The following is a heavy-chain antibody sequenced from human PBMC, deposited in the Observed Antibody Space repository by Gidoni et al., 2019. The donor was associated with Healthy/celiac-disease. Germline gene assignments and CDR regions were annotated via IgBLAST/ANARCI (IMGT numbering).Heavy chain of an antibody. D-gene: IGHD1-26*01. CDR2: IYSSGST. CDR1: GGSISSGGYY. CDR3: ARESRVISGRYFDY. J-gene: IGHJ4*02. V-gene: IGHV4-31*03. Sequence: QVQLQESGPGLVKPSQTLSLTCPVSGGSISSGGYYWSWIRQHPGKGLEWICYIYSSGSTYYNPSLKSRVTISVDTSKNQFSLKLSSVTAADTAVYYCARESRVISGRYFDYWGQGTLVTVSS.